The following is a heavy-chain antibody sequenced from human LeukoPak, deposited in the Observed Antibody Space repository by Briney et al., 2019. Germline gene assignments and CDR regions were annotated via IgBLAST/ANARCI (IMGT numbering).Heavy chain of an antibody. J-gene: IGHJ3*02. CDR3: ARPPGRTGAFDI. D-gene: IGHD3-10*01. CDR1: GFTFSNAW. V-gene: IGHV3-15*01. CDR2: IKSKTNGGTT. Sequence: PGGSLRLSCAASGFTFSNAWMSWVRQAPGKGLEWVGRIKSKTNGGTTDYAAPVEGRFTISRDDSKNTLYLQMNSLKTEDTAVYYCARPPGRTGAFDIWGQGTMVTVSS.